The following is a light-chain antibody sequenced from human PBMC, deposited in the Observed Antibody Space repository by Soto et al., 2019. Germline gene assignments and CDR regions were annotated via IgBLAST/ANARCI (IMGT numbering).Light chain of an antibody. V-gene: IGLV1-44*01. Sequence: QSVLTQPPSASGTPGQRVTISCSGSSSNIGSNTVNWYRQLPGTAPKLLIYSNNQRPSGVPDRFSGSKSGTSASLAISGLLSADEADYYCAAWDDSLNAYVFGTGTKLTVL. CDR3: AAWDDSLNAYV. CDR2: SNN. J-gene: IGLJ1*01. CDR1: SSNIGSNT.